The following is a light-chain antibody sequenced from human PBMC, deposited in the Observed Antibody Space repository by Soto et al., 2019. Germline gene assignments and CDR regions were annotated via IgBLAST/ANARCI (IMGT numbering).Light chain of an antibody. CDR2: KAS. CDR3: QHYNSYSGT. V-gene: IGKV1-5*03. J-gene: IGKJ1*01. Sequence: DIQMTQSPSTLSASVGDRVTITCRASQSISTGLAWYQQKPGKAPNLLICKASTLESGVPSRFSGSGSGTEFTLTISSLQPDDFATYYCQHYNSYSGTFGQGTKVEI. CDR1: QSISTG.